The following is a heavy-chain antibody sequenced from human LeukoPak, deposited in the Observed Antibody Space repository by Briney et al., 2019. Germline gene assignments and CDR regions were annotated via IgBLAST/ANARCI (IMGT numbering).Heavy chain of an antibody. CDR1: VYTFTRYY. CDR3: AREAEYYYGSGRLNWFDP. CDR2: INPNSGGT. D-gene: IGHD3-10*01. Sequence: ASVNVSCKASVYTFTRYYMHWVRQAPGQGVEGMGLINPNSGGTNYAQKFQGRVTMTRDTSISTAYMELSRLRSDDTAVYYCAREAEYYYGSGRLNWFDPWGQGTLVTVSS. J-gene: IGHJ5*02. V-gene: IGHV1-2*02.